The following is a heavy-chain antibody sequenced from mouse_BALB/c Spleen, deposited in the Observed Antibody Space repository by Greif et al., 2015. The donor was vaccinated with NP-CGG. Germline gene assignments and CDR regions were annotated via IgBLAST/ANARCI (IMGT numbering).Heavy chain of an antibody. CDR3: ARDDGYYVRYFDY. D-gene: IGHD2-3*01. Sequence: VQLQESGAELMKPGASVKISCKATGYTFSSYWIEWVKQRPGHGLEWIGEILPGSGSTNYNEKFKGKATFTADTSSNTAYMQLSSLTSEDSAVYYCARDDGYYVRYFDYWGQGTTLTVSS. J-gene: IGHJ2*01. CDR1: GYTFSSYW. V-gene: IGHV1-9*01. CDR2: ILPGSGST.